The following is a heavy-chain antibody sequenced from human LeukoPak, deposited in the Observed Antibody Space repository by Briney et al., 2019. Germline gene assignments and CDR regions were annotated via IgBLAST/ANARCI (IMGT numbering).Heavy chain of an antibody. V-gene: IGHV3-7*05. CDR2: IKHDGSEK. J-gene: IGHJ4*02. Sequence: GGPLRLSCAASGFTFSNFWMSWVRQAPGKGLEWVANIKHDGSEKYYVDSVKGRFTISRDNAKNSLYLQMNSLRAEDTAVYYCARRGGLDYWGQGTLVTVSS. CDR1: GFTFSNFW. D-gene: IGHD3-10*01. CDR3: ARRGGLDY.